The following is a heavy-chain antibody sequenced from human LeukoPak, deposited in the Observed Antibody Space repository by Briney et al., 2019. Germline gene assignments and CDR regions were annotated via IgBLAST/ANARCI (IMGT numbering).Heavy chain of an antibody. J-gene: IGHJ5*02. D-gene: IGHD2-2*01. CDR1: AYTCTSYY. V-gene: IGHV1-46*01. Sequence: ASVKVSCKASAYTCTSYYMHWVRQAPGQGLEWMGIINPSGGSTSYAQKFQGRVTMTRDTSTSTVYMELSSLRSEDTAVYYCARGGLHIVVVPAARYNWFDPWGQGTLVTVSS. CDR3: ARGGLHIVVVPAARYNWFDP. CDR2: INPSGGST.